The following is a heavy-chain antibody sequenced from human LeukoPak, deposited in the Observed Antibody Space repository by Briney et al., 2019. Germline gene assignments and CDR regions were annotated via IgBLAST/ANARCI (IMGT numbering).Heavy chain of an antibody. Sequence: ASVKVSCKASGYTFTGYYMHWVRQAPGQGLEWKGWINPNSGGTNYAQKFQGRVTMTRATSISTAYMELSRLRSDDTAVYYCARASHYYDSSGYSVFDYWGQGTLVTVSS. CDR3: ARASHYYDSSGYSVFDY. CDR2: INPNSGGT. CDR1: GYTFTGYY. V-gene: IGHV1-2*02. D-gene: IGHD3-22*01. J-gene: IGHJ4*02.